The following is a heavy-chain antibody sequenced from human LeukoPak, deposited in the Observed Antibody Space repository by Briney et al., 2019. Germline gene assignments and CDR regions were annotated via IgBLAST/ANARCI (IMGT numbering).Heavy chain of an antibody. CDR2: SSGSDGST. CDR1: GFTFSTQA. J-gene: IGHJ4*02. CDR3: PKSGLNLFDY. Sequence: GGSLRLSCAASGFTFSTQAMRWVRQAPGKGLEWVSRSSGSDGSTYYADSVKGRLTIYRDDSKKALYLHINNLRANDTPVYYFPKSGLNLFDYWGQGILVTVSS. V-gene: IGHV3-23*01. D-gene: IGHD3-3*01.